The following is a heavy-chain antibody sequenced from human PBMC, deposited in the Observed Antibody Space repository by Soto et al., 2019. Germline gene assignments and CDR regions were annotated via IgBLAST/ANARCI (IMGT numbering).Heavy chain of an antibody. Sequence: PGGSLRLSCAASGFTFSSYSMNWVRQAPGKGLEWVSSISSSSSYIYYADSVKGRFTISRDNAKNSLYLQMNSLRAEDTAVYYCARDSPSVTTVTTPFDYWGQGTLVTVSS. J-gene: IGHJ4*02. D-gene: IGHD4-17*01. CDR3: ARDSPSVTTVTTPFDY. V-gene: IGHV3-21*01. CDR1: GFTFSSYS. CDR2: ISSSSSYI.